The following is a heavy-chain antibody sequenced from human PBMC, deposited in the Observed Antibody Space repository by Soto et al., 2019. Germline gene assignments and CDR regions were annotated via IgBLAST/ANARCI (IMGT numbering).Heavy chain of an antibody. CDR1: GDSISRGGYF. CDR2: IYDSGSA. Sequence: QVQLQESGPGLMKPSQTLSLTCIVSGDSISRGGYFWTWIRQHPGKGLEWIGYIYDSGSAFYNPSLKSRVTMSVDTSKNQFSLNLRSVTAADTAVFYCARGILRPNHYMDVWGKGTAVAVSS. V-gene: IGHV4-31*03. J-gene: IGHJ6*03. CDR3: ARGILRPNHYMDV. D-gene: IGHD1-26*01.